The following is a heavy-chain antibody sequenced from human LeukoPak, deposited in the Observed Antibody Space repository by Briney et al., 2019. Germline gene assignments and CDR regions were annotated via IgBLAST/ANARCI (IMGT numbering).Heavy chain of an antibody. CDR2: MNPNSGNT. V-gene: IGHV1-8*01. J-gene: IGHJ5*02. CDR1: GYTFTSYG. Sequence: ASVKVSCKASGYTFTSYGINWVRQATGQGLEWMGWMNPNSGNTGYAQKFQGRVTMTRNTSISTAYMELSSLRSEDTAVYYCARGNVLLWFGELLDWFDPWGQGTLVTVSS. D-gene: IGHD3-10*01. CDR3: ARGNVLLWFGELLDWFDP.